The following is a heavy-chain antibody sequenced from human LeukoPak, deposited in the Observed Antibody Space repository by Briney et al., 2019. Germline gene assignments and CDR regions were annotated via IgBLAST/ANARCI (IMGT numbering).Heavy chain of an antibody. V-gene: IGHV3-30*04. CDR3: ARDRQSGSSPPPNGMDV. CDR1: GFTFSSYA. D-gene: IGHD3-3*01. J-gene: IGHJ6*02. CDR2: ISCDGSNK. Sequence: PGRSLRLSCAASGFTFSSYAMHWVRQAPGKVLEWVAGISCDGSNKYYEDSVNDRFTISREDSKNKLYLQMNSLRAEDTAVYYCARDRQSGSSPPPNGMDVWGQGTTVTVSS.